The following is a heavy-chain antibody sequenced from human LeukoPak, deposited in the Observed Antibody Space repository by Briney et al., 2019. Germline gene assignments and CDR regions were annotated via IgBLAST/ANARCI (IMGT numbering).Heavy chain of an antibody. CDR3: ARGRYGWLPFDY. Sequence: SETLSLTCAVYGGSFSGYYWSWIRQPPGKGLEWIGYIYYSGSTNYNPALKSRVTISVDTSKNQFTLKLSSVTAADTAVYYCARGRYGWLPFDYWGQGTLVTVSS. CDR1: GGSFSGYY. CDR2: IYYSGST. V-gene: IGHV4-59*01. J-gene: IGHJ4*02. D-gene: IGHD3-16*01.